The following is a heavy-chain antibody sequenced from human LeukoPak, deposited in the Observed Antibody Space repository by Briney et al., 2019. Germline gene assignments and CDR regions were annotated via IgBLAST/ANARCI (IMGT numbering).Heavy chain of an antibody. D-gene: IGHD3-3*01. J-gene: IGHJ4*02. Sequence: SGPTLVKPTQTLTLTCTFSGFSLSTRGVGVGWIRQPPGKALEWLALIYWNDDKRYSPSLKSRLTITKDTSKNQVVLTMTNMDPVDTATYYCAHTFYDFWSGYTNFDYWGQGTLVTVSS. CDR3: AHTFYDFWSGYTNFDY. V-gene: IGHV2-5*01. CDR1: GFSLSTRGVG. CDR2: IYWNDDK.